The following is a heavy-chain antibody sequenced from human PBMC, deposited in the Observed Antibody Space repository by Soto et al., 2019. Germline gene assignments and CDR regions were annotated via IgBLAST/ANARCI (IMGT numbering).Heavy chain of an antibody. CDR3: ASEYLALDY. V-gene: IGHV1-69*02. CDR1: GGTFSSYT. J-gene: IGHJ4*02. Sequence: QVQLVQSGAEVKKPGSSVKVSCKASGGTFSSYTISWVRQAPGQGLEWMGRIIPILGIANYAQKFQGRVELTPDQSTSPASMELSSLRSEDTAVYYCASEYLALDYWGQGTLVTVSS. CDR2: IIPILGIA. D-gene: IGHD2-2*02.